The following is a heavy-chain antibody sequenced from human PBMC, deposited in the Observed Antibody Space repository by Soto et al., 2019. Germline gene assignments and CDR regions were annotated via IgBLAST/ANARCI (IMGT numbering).Heavy chain of an antibody. J-gene: IGHJ4*02. CDR1: GFTFSSYA. D-gene: IGHD5-12*01. V-gene: IGHV3-48*02. CDR2: ISPGSGSTT. CDR3: ARDRPRYSGYSAHVYYFDY. Sequence: PGGSLRLSCTASGFTFSSYAMAWVRQASGKGLEWVAYISPGSGSTTYYADSVKGRFSISRDNAKNSLSLQMNSLRDEDTALYYCARDRPRYSGYSAHVYYFDYWGQGTLVTVSS.